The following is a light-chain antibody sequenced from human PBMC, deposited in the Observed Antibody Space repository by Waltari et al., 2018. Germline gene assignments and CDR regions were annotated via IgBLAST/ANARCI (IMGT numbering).Light chain of an antibody. V-gene: IGLV3-21*04. CDR2: NNS. CDR1: NIGSKR. J-gene: IGLJ1*01. Sequence: SYVLTQPPSVSVAPGKTARVTCGGHNIGSKRVHWYQQRPGQAPVLVISNNSDRPSGIPGRFSGSNSENTATLTISRVEAGDEADYYCQVWDHSGIDTYVFGAGTKVTVL. CDR3: QVWDHSGIDTYV.